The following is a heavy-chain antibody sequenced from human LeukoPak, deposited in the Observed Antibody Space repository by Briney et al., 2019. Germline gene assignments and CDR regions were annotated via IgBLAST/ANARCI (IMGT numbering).Heavy chain of an antibody. CDR3: ARRWNDSSGYFYVDY. CDR1: GGSISSYY. V-gene: IGHV4-59*08. D-gene: IGHD3-22*01. J-gene: IGHJ4*02. CDR2: IYYSGST. Sequence: PSETLSLTCTVSGGSISSYYWSWIRQPPGKGLEWIGYIYYSGSTNYNPSLKSRVTISVDTSKNQFSLKLSSVTAADTAVYYCARRWNDSSGYFYVDYWGQGTLVTVSS.